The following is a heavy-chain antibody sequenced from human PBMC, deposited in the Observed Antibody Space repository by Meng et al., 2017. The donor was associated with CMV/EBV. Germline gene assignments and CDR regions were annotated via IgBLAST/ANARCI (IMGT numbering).Heavy chain of an antibody. CDR3: ARHRRDNYYYGMDV. CDR1: GYTFTGYY. Sequence: SGYTFTGYYMHWVRHAPGQGLEWMGWINPNSGGTNYAQKFQGRVTMTRDTSISTAYMELSRLRSDDTAVYYCARHRRDNYYYGMDVWGQGTTVTVSS. CDR2: INPNSGGT. V-gene: IGHV1-2*02. J-gene: IGHJ6*02. D-gene: IGHD5-24*01.